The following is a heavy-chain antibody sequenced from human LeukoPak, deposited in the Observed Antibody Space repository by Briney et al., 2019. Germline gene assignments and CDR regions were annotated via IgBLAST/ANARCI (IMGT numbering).Heavy chain of an antibody. Sequence: SETLSLTCTVSGGSISSSSYYWGWIRQPPGKGLEWIGSIYYSGSTYYNPSLKSRVTISVDTSKNQFSLKLSSVTAADTAVYYCARDTPPDYWGQGTLVTVSS. CDR1: GGSISSSSYY. CDR3: ARDTPPDY. V-gene: IGHV4-39*07. CDR2: IYYSGST. J-gene: IGHJ4*02.